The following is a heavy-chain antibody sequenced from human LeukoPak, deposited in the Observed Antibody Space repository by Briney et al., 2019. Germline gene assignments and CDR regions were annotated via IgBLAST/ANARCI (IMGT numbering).Heavy chain of an antibody. J-gene: IGHJ4*02. CDR3: ARYNYYGSSGHLY. D-gene: IGHD3-22*01. CDR1: GFTFSHYW. V-gene: IGHV3-7*01. Sequence: QAGGSLRLSCAASGFTFSHYWMTWVRQAPGKGLEWVANINPDGSDKKYVDSVEGRFSISRDNAKNSLFLQMDSLRAEDTAVYYCARYNYYGSSGHLYWGQGTLVTVSS. CDR2: INPDGSDK.